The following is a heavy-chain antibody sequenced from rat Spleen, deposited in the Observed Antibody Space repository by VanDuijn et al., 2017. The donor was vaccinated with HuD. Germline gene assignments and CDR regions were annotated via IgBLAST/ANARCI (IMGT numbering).Heavy chain of an antibody. D-gene: IGHD5-1*01. J-gene: IGHJ2*01. CDR3: VREELGVRD. CDR1: GFNFNDYW. V-gene: IGHV4-2*01. CDR2: INKDSTRI. Sequence: EVKLVESGGGLVQPGRSLKLSCAASGFNFNDYWMGWVRQAPGKGLEWIGEINKDSTRIKYNPSLKDKFTVSRDNAQSTLYLQMSKLGSEDTAIYYCVREELGVRDWGQGVMVTVSP.